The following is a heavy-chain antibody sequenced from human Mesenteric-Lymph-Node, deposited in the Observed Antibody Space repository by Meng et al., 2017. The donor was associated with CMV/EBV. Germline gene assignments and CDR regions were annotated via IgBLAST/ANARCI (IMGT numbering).Heavy chain of an antibody. J-gene: IGHJ5*02. CDR2: VSHSGIT. CDR3: ARWCSSSSGFDP. V-gene: IGHV4-39*07. Sequence: SETLSLTCTVSGGAISTSNYYWAWIRQPPEKGLEWIGSVSHSGITYYSPSLKSRVTISIDTSKNQFSLKLSSVTAADTAVYYCARWCSSSSGFDPWGQGTLVTVSS. CDR1: GGAISTSNYY. D-gene: IGHD6-6*01.